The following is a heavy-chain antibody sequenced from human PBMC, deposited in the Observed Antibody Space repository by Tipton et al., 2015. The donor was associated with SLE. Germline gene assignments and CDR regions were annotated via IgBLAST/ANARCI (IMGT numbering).Heavy chain of an antibody. CDR1: GDSVTSSGYY. Sequence: TLSLTCTATGDSVTSSGYYWSWIRQHPGKGLEWIGFISYDGRTKYNPSLKSRVTISLDTSKTQFFLRLSSVTAADTAVYYCARGSRGVGFDVWGHGTTVIVSS. D-gene: IGHD3-10*01. CDR3: ARGSRGVGFDV. J-gene: IGHJ6*02. V-gene: IGHV4-31*03. CDR2: ISYDGRT.